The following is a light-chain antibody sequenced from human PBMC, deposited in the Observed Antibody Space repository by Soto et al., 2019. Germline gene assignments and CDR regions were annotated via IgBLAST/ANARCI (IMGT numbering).Light chain of an antibody. Sequence: EVVMTQSPATLSVSPGERATLSCRASHSIISYLAWYQHKPGQAPRLLIYGASTRATGVPARFSGSGSGAEFTLTINSLQSEDFAVYYCQQYNNWPRTFGQGTKVEL. CDR1: HSIISY. CDR3: QQYNNWPRT. J-gene: IGKJ1*01. CDR2: GAS. V-gene: IGKV3-15*01.